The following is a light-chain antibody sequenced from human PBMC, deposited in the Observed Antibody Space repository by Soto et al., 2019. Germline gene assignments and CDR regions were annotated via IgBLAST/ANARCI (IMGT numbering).Light chain of an antibody. V-gene: IGKV1-39*01. CDR1: QTSSTY. CDR3: QQSSS. J-gene: IGKJ4*01. CDR2: TAS. Sequence: DIPMTQSPASLSAFVGDRVTITCRTSQTSSTYLNWYQQKPGKAPNLLIHTASTLQSGVPSRFSGSRSGTDFTLTINNLQPEDFAIYYCQQSSSFGGGTKVEIK.